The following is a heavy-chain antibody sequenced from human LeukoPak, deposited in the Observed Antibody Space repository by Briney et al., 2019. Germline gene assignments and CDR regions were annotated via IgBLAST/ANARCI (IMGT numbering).Heavy chain of an antibody. V-gene: IGHV3-74*01. J-gene: IGHJ4*02. CDR2: INSDGSST. Sequence: AGGSLRLSCAASGFSLSAYWMFWARQAPGKGLVWVARINSDGSSTSYADSVRGRFTISRDDAKNTLYLQMDSLTVEDTAVYYCAREKSEPGAASADYWGQGTLVTVSS. D-gene: IGHD2-15*01. CDR3: AREKSEPGAASADY. CDR1: GFSLSAYW.